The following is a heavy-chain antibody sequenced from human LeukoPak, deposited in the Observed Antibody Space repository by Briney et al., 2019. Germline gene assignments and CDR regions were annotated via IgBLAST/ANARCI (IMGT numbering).Heavy chain of an antibody. CDR1: GFTFSSYG. D-gene: IGHD3-22*01. CDR2: ISYDGSNK. J-gene: IGHJ4*02. Sequence: GGSLRLSCAASGFTFSSYGMHWVRQAPRKGLGWVAVISYDGSNKYYADSVKGRFTISRDNSKNTLYLQMNSLKAEDTAVYYSATATYSYDCSGYTFDYWGQGTLVTVSS. V-gene: IGHV3-30*03. CDR3: ATATYSYDCSGYTFDY.